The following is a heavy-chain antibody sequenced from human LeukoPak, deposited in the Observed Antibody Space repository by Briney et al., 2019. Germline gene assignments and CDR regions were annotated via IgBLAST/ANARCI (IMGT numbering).Heavy chain of an antibody. Sequence: GGSLRLSCAASGFTFSSHAMSWVRQAPGKGLEWVSSISGSGGTTYYADSVKGRFTVSRDNSKNTLYLQMNSLRAEDTAVYYCAKGITMIVVVIRTGFDYWGQGTLVTVSS. D-gene: IGHD3-22*01. CDR3: AKGITMIVVVIRTGFDY. V-gene: IGHV3-23*01. J-gene: IGHJ4*02. CDR1: GFTFSSHA. CDR2: ISGSGGTT.